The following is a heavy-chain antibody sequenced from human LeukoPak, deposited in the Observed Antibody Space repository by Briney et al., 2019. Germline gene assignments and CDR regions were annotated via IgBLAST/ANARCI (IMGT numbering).Heavy chain of an antibody. V-gene: IGHV7-4-1*02. CDR2: INTDNGNP. D-gene: IGHD6-6*01. Sequence: ASVRVSCKASGYSFSSYSMNWVRQAPGQGLEWMGWINTDNGNPTYAQDFTGRFVFSLDTSVSTAYLQINGLKVDDTAVYYCARKQVEPDRYFDYWGQGTLLTVSS. CDR3: ARKQVEPDRYFDY. CDR1: GYSFSSYS. J-gene: IGHJ4*02.